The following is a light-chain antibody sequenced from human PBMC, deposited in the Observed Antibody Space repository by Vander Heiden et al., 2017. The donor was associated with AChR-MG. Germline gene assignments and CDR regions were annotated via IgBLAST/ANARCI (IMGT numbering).Light chain of an antibody. J-gene: IGLJ3*02. CDR3: QVWDSSTVV. CDR1: NTGRNN. Sequence: SYELTQPLSVSVALGQTVRTTCGGNNTGRNNVNRHHQNPGQASVLVIYRDSNRPSGIPERFSGSNSGNTATLTISRAQAGDEADYYCQVWDSSTVVFGGGTKLTVL. CDR2: RDS. V-gene: IGLV3-9*01.